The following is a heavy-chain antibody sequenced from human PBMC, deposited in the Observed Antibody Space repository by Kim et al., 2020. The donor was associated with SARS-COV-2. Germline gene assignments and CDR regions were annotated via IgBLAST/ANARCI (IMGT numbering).Heavy chain of an antibody. CDR3: ARGGDSNI. J-gene: IGHJ3*02. CDR1: GYTFFNYG. Sequence: ASVKVSCKASGYTFFNYGITWVRQAPGQGLEWMGWISAYNGKTNYTQKLQDRVTMTTDTSTSTAYMELRSLRSDDTAMYYCARGGDSNIWGQGTMVTVSS. D-gene: IGHD3-22*01. V-gene: IGHV1-18*01. CDR2: ISAYNGKT.